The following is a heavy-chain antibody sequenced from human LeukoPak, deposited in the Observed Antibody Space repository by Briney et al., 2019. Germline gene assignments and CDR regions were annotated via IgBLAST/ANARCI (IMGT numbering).Heavy chain of an antibody. CDR2: ISGNNDNP. V-gene: IGHV1-18*01. CDR3: ARDGTSTDDY. CDR1: GYTFSNFG. Sequence: ASVKVSRKTSGYTFSNFGINWVRQAPGQGLEWMGWISGNNDNPNYGQKFQGRFTVTTDSSTSTAYMELRNLRFDDTAVYYCARDGTSTDDYWGQGTLVTVSS. D-gene: IGHD2-2*01. J-gene: IGHJ4*02.